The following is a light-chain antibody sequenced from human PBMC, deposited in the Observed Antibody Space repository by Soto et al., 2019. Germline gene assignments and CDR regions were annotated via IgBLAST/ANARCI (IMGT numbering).Light chain of an antibody. V-gene: IGKV1-5*01. CDR2: DAS. CDR1: QSISSW. J-gene: IGKJ1*01. Sequence: DIQMTQPPSTLSASVGDRVTITCRASQSISSWLAWYQQKPGKAPKLLIYDASSLESGVPSRFSGSGSGTEFTLTISSLQPDDFATYYCQQYNGTFGQGTKVEIK. CDR3: QQYNGT.